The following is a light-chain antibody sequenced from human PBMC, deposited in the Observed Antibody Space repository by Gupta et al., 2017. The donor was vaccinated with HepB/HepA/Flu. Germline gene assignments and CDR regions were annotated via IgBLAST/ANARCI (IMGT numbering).Light chain of an antibody. V-gene: IGLV3-1*01. CDR3: QAWHSSTLV. Sequence: SYELTQPPSVSVSPGQTVSIACSGDKLGNEYTCWFQQKPGQSPLLVIYQDTKRPSGIPERFSCSNSGNTATLTISGTQAREEADYYCQAWHSSTLVFGGGTKLTVL. CDR1: KLGNEY. CDR2: QDT. J-gene: IGLJ2*01.